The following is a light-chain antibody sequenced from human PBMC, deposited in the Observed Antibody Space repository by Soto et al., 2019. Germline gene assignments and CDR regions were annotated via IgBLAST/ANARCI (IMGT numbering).Light chain of an antibody. CDR1: DSNIGKNS. Sequence: QSVLTQPPSVSAAPGQRVSISCSGDDSNIGKNSVSWYQHLPGTAPRLLSYDNNNRPSGIPDRFSGSKSGTSATLGITGLQPGDEADYYCGAWDSSLSAGVFGGGTQLTVL. CDR3: GAWDSSLSAGV. CDR2: DNN. V-gene: IGLV1-51*01. J-gene: IGLJ7*01.